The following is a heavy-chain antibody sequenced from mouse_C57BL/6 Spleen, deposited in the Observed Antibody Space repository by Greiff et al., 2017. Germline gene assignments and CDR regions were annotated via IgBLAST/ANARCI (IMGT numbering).Heavy chain of an antibody. J-gene: IGHJ2*01. CDR3: ARWHPVVASDY. D-gene: IGHD1-1*01. Sequence: QVQLQQPGAELVKPGASVKMSCKASGYTFTSYWITWVKQRPGQGLEWIGDMYPGSGSTNYNEKFKSKATLTVDTSSSTAYMQLSSLTAEDSAVYYCARWHPVVASDYWGQGTTLTVSS. V-gene: IGHV1-55*01. CDR1: GYTFTSYW. CDR2: MYPGSGST.